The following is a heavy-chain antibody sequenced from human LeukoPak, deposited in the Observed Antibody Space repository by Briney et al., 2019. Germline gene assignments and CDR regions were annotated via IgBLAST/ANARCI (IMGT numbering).Heavy chain of an antibody. CDR3: AREGDYYGSGSTFDY. Sequence: ASVKVSCKASGYTFTSYYMHWVRRAPGQGLEWMGIINPSGGSTSYAQKFQGRVTMTRDTSTSTVYMELSSLRSEDTAVYYCAREGDYYGSGSTFDYWGQGTLVTVSS. J-gene: IGHJ4*02. D-gene: IGHD3-10*01. CDR2: INPSGGST. V-gene: IGHV1-46*01. CDR1: GYTFTSYY.